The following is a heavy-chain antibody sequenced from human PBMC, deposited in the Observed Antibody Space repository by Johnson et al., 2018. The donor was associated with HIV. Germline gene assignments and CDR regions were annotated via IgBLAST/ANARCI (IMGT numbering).Heavy chain of an antibody. D-gene: IGHD3-22*01. Sequence: VQLVESGGGLVKPGGSLRLSCAASGFTFSNAWMTWVRQAPGKGLEWVGRIKSKTDGGTTEYAASVKGRFTISRDDSKSIAYVQMNSLKTEDTAVYYCTRLYYYDSTGWSTGEDAFDFWGQGTMVTVSS. CDR3: TRLYYYDSTGWSTGEDAFDF. CDR1: GFTFSNAW. J-gene: IGHJ3*01. V-gene: IGHV3-15*01. CDR2: IKSKTDGGTT.